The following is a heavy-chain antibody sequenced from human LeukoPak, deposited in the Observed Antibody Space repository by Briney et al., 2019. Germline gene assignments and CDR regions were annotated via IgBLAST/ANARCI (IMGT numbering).Heavy chain of an antibody. CDR1: GYTFTNYA. Sequence: GASVTVSCKASGYTFTNYAMNWVRQAPGQGLEWMGWIHPSTGNPTYAQGFTGRFVFSLDTSVSTTYLQISSLKAEDTAVYYCARDRGGFRFAFDIWGQGTMVSVSS. J-gene: IGHJ3*02. CDR2: IHPSTGNP. CDR3: ARDRGGFRFAFDI. D-gene: IGHD3-10*01. V-gene: IGHV7-4-1*02.